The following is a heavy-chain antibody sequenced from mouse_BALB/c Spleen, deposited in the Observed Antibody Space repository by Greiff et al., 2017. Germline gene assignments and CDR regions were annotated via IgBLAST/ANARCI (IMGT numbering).Heavy chain of an antibody. V-gene: IGHV1-82*01. CDR3: ARWHAMDY. Sequence: VQLQQSGPELVKPGASVKISCKASGYAFRSSWMNWVKQRPGQGLEWIGRIYPGDGDTNYNGKFKGKATLTADKSSSTAYMQLSSLTSVDSAVYFCARWHAMDYWGQGTSVTVSS. CDR2: IYPGDGDT. CDR1: GYAFRSSW. J-gene: IGHJ4*01. D-gene: IGHD3-1*01.